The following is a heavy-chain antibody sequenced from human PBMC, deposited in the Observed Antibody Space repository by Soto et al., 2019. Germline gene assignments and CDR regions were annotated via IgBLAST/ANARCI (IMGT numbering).Heavy chain of an antibody. J-gene: IGHJ1*01. Sequence: GGSLRLSCAASGFTFSSYGMHWVRQAPGKGLEWVAVISYDGSNKYYADSVKGRFTISRDNSKNTLYLQMNSLRAEDTAVYYCAKEPWGDYYDSRTPFTGYFQHWGQGTLVTVSS. CDR1: GFTFSSYG. V-gene: IGHV3-30*18. CDR2: ISYDGSNK. D-gene: IGHD3-22*01. CDR3: AKEPWGDYYDSRTPFTGYFQH.